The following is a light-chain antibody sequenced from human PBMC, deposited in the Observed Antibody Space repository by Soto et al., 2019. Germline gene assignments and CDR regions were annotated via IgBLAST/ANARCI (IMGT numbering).Light chain of an antibody. Sequence: DIVMTQSPDSLAVSLGERATINCKSSQSVLYSSNNKNYLDWYQQKPGQPPKLLIYWASTRKSVVPDRFSGSGSGTDFTLTISSLQAEDVAVYYCQQYYSTPWTFGQGTKLEIK. J-gene: IGKJ2*02. CDR2: WAS. CDR3: QQYYSTPWT. V-gene: IGKV4-1*01. CDR1: QSVLYSSNNKNY.